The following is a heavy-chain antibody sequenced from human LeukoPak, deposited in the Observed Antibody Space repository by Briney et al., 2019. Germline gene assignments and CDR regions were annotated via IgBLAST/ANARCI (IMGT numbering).Heavy chain of an antibody. CDR3: ARGSHLYYDFWSGSLDY. CDR1: GFTFSSYW. J-gene: IGHJ4*02. Sequence: GGSLRLSCAASGFTFSSYWMHWVRQAPGKGLVRVSRINTDGSSTSYADSVKGRFTISRDNAKNTLYLQMNSLRAEDTAVYYCARGSHLYYDFWSGSLDYWGQGTLVTVSS. D-gene: IGHD3-3*01. V-gene: IGHV3-74*01. CDR2: INTDGSST.